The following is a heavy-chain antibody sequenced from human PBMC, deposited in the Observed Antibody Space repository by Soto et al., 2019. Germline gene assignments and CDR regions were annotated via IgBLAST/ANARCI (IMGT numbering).Heavy chain of an antibody. J-gene: IGHJ4*02. V-gene: IGHV4-30-4*01. CDR3: ASSSGGREDYFDY. CDR2: IYYSGST. CDR1: GGSISSGDYY. Sequence: SETLSLTCTVSGGSISSGDYYWSWIRQPPGKGLEWIGYIYYSGSTYYNPSLKSRVTISVDTSKNQFSLKLSSVTAADTAVYYCASSSGGREDYFDYWGQGTLVTVSS. D-gene: IGHD2-15*01.